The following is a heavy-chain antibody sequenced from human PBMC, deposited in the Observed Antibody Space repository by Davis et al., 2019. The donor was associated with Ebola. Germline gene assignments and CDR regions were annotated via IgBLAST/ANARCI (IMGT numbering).Heavy chain of an antibody. J-gene: IGHJ2*01. CDR2: SYHSGTT. V-gene: IGHV4-4*02. CDR1: GGSISTNNW. CDR3: ARDYYDSNGYLWYFDL. Sequence: SETLSLTCDVSGGSISTNNWWRWVRQPPGKGLEWIGESYHSGTTNYNPALKSRVTISVDKSKNQFSLKLSSVAAADTAVYYCARDYYDSNGYLWYFDLWGRGTLVTVSS. D-gene: IGHD3-22*01.